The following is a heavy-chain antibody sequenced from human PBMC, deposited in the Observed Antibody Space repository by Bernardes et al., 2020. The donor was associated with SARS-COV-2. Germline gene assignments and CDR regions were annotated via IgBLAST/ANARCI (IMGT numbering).Heavy chain of an antibody. CDR1: GYTLTELS. Sequence: ASVKVSCKVSGYTLTELSMHWVRQAPGKGLEWMGGFDPEDGETIYAQKFQGRVTMTEDTSTDTAYMELSSLRSEDTAVYYCATAAAAGTVSWFDPWGQGTLVTVSS. CDR3: ATAAAAGTVSWFDP. V-gene: IGHV1-24*01. D-gene: IGHD6-13*01. CDR2: FDPEDGET. J-gene: IGHJ5*02.